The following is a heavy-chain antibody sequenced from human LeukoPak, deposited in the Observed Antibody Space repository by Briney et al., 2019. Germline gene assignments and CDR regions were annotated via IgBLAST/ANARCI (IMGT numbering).Heavy chain of an antibody. CDR1: GFTVSSYE. V-gene: IGHV3-48*03. D-gene: IGHD3-16*01. J-gene: IGHJ3*02. Sequence: PGGSLRPSCEVSGFTVSSYEMDWVRQAPGKGLEWISYISSGGGTIYYADSVKGRFTISRDVAKNSVYLQMNSLRSEDTAVYYCAREGYGGTSDAFDIWGQGTMITVSS. CDR2: ISSGGGTI. CDR3: AREGYGGTSDAFDI.